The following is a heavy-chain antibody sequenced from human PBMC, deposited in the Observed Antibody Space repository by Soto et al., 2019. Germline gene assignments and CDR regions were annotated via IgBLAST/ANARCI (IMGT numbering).Heavy chain of an antibody. Sequence: QVQLVESGGGVAQPGRYLRLSCAASGFMFSSHGMHWIRQAPGKGLEWVAVIWYDGSNKYYADSVKGRFTISRDNSKNTLYLQMNSLRVEDTAVYYCGPDTLDYWGQGTLVTVSS. J-gene: IGHJ4*02. CDR2: IWYDGSNK. CDR3: GPDTLDY. CDR1: GFMFSSHG. V-gene: IGHV3-33*01.